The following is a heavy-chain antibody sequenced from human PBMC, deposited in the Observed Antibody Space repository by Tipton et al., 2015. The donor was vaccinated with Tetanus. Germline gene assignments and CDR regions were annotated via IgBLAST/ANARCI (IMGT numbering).Heavy chain of an antibody. CDR2: INPSGGYT. D-gene: IGHD6-13*01. J-gene: IGHJ3*02. CDR1: GYTFTSHY. V-gene: IGHV1-46*04. Sequence: QSGAEVKKPGASVNISCKASGYTFTSHYVHWVRQAPGQGLEWMGMINPSGGYTRSAQTLQGRVKVTRDTSTTTVYMELSSLRAEDTAVYYCAKEVTDITAAGIGAFDMWGQGTMVTVSS. CDR3: AKEVTDITAAGIGAFDM.